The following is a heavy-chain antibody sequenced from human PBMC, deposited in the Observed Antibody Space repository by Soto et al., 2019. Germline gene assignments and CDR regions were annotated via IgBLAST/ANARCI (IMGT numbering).Heavy chain of an antibody. Sequence: TLSLTCAVPVGSSISADSYWFWIRKHPGKGLEWIGYIAYSGDTYYNPSLRSRVTISADRSENKLSLTLKSVTAADTAVYFRARDFERSAIGPWGQGTSVTVSS. D-gene: IGHD3-9*01. CDR1: VGSSISADSY. CDR2: IAYSGDT. CDR3: ARDFERSAIGP. J-gene: IGHJ5*02. V-gene: IGHV4-31*11.